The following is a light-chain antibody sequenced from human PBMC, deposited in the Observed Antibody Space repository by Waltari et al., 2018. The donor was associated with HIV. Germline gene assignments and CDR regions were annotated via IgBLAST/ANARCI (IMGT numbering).Light chain of an antibody. CDR3: SSFGGNNPYLV. CDR1: TSDVGRYNY. Sequence: QSALTQPPSASGSPGQSVIISCTGTTSDVGRYNYVSRYQHHPGRAPKLMIYEVNKRPPGVPDRFSGSKSGNTASLTVSGLQAEDEANYYCSSFGGNNPYLVFGGGTTLTVL. J-gene: IGLJ3*02. CDR2: EVN. V-gene: IGLV2-8*01.